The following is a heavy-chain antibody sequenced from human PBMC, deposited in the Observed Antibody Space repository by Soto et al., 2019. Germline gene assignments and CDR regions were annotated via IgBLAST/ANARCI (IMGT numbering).Heavy chain of an antibody. V-gene: IGHV1-69*13. CDR1: GGTFSSYA. J-gene: IGHJ6*02. D-gene: IGHD2-2*01. Sequence: GASVKVSCKASGGTFSSYAISWVRQAPGQGLEWMGGIIPIFGTANYAQKFQGRVTITADESTSTAYMELSSLRSEDTAVYYCARWGRILSSTSSYYGMDVWGQGTTVTVSS. CDR3: ARWGRILSSTSSYYGMDV. CDR2: IIPIFGTA.